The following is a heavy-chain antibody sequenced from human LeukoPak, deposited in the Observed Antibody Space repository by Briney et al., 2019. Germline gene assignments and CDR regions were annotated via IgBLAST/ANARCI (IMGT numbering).Heavy chain of an antibody. J-gene: IGHJ4*02. V-gene: IGHV3-23*01. Sequence: GGSLGLSCAASGFTFSSYAMSWVRQAPGKGLEWVSAISGSGGSTYYADSVKGRFTISRDNSKNTLYLQMNSLRAEDTAVYYCAKTGSGWYLYYFDYWGQGTLVTVSS. D-gene: IGHD6-19*01. CDR1: GFTFSSYA. CDR2: ISGSGGST. CDR3: AKTGSGWYLYYFDY.